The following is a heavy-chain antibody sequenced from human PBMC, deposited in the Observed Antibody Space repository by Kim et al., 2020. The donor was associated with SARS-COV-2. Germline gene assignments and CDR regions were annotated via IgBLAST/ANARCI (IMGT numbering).Heavy chain of an antibody. CDR3: ARLRRWYYYGMDV. CDR2: INHSGST. CDR1: GGSFSGYY. Sequence: SETLSLTCAVYGGSFSGYYWSWIRQPPGKGLEWIGEINHSGSTNYNPSLKSRVTISVDTSKNQFSLKLSSVTAADTAVYYCARLRRWYYYGMDVWGQGTTVTVSS. J-gene: IGHJ6*02. V-gene: IGHV4-34*01.